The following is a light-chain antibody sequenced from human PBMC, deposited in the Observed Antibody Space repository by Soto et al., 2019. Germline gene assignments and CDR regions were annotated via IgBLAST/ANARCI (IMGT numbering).Light chain of an antibody. Sequence: QPVLTQPASVSGSPGQPITISCTGTSSDVGGYNYVSWYQQHPGKAPKLMIYDVSNRPSGVSNRFSGSKSGNTASLTISGLQAEDEADYYCSSYTSSSTPYVFGTGTKLTVL. V-gene: IGLV2-14*01. CDR2: DVS. J-gene: IGLJ1*01. CDR1: SSDVGGYNY. CDR3: SSYTSSSTPYV.